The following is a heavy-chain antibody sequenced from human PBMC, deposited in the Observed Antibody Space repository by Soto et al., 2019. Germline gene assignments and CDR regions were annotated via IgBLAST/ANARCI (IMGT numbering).Heavy chain of an antibody. CDR3: ARDLSGVVVPAAMWENYFDY. Sequence: SLRLSCSASGFTFSSYAMHWVRQAPGKGLEWVAVISYDGSNKYYADSVKGRFTISRDNSKNTLYLQMNSLRAEDTAVYYCARDLSGVVVPAAMWENYFDYWGQGTLVTVSS. CDR2: ISYDGSNK. D-gene: IGHD2-2*01. CDR1: GFTFSSYA. J-gene: IGHJ4*02. V-gene: IGHV3-30-3*01.